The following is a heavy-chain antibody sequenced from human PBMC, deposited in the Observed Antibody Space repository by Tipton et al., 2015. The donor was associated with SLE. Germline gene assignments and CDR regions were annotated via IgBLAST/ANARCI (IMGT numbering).Heavy chain of an antibody. CDR1: GFTFSGYS. Sequence: SLRLSCAASGFTFSGYSMHWVRQAPGKGLEWVSSISGRRTDIYYADSVKGRLTISRDNPKNSLYLQMNSLSAEDTAVYYCARALDSSGLYYYFDYWGQGTLVAVSS. J-gene: IGHJ4*02. CDR2: ISGRRTDI. V-gene: IGHV3-21*03. CDR3: ARALDSSGLYYYFDY. D-gene: IGHD3-22*01.